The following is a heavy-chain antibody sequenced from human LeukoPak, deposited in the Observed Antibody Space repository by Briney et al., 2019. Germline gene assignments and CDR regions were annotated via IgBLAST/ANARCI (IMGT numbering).Heavy chain of an antibody. V-gene: IGHV3-15*01. CDR3: TTNYTDNYYYMDV. CDR2: IKSKADGRTT. CDR1: GFTFSNAW. Sequence: GVSERLSCAASGFTFSNAWMSWGRQAPGRGREWVGDIKSKADGRTTDYAAPVKGRFTISRDDSKNMLFLQMNSLKTEDTALYYCTTNYTDNYYYMDVWGIGTTVTVSS. D-gene: IGHD1-7*01. J-gene: IGHJ6*03.